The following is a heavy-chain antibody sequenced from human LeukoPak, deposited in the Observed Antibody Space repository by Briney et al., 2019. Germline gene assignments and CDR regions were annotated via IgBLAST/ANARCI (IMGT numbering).Heavy chain of an antibody. CDR1: DFIFSHSW. J-gene: IGHJ4*02. V-gene: IGHV3-7*01. CDR2: INQDGSKT. D-gene: IGHD4-17*01. Sequence: PGGSLRHSCEASDFIFSHSWMSWVRQAPGKGLQWVANINQDGSKTYYVDSVKGRFTVSRDNARNSVFLQMNSLRAEDTAVYICARDSSRGDLDLWGPGTLVTVSS. CDR3: ARDSSRGDLDL.